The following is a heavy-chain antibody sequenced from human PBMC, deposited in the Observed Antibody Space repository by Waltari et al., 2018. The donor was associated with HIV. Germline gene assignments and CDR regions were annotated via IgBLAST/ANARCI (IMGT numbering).Heavy chain of an antibody. J-gene: IGHJ4*02. D-gene: IGHD3-9*01. CDR2: IYHSGST. CDR3: ARAGVLRYFDWLFSPNYFDY. CDR1: GYSISSGYY. V-gene: IGHV4-38-2*01. Sequence: QVQLQESGPGLVKPSETLSLTCAVSGYSISSGYYCGWIRQPPGKGLEWIGSIYHSGSTDYNPSLKSRVTISVDTSKNQFSLKLSSVTAADTAVYYCARAGVLRYFDWLFSPNYFDYWGQGTLVTVSS.